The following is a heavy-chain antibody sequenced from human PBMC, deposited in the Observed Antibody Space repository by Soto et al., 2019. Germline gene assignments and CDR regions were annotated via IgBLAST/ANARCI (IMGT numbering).Heavy chain of an antibody. D-gene: IGHD4-4*01. J-gene: IGHJ4*02. CDR2: VSAYSGDT. V-gene: IGHV1-18*01. CDR1: GYIFTSYG. Sequence: ASVKVSCKASGYIFTSYGLSWVRQAPGQGLEWVGLVSAYSGDTKYAQKFQGRVSMTTDTTTYTAYMELRSLTSGDTAMFYCARGSRVTTPPYYFDYWGQGTLVTVSS. CDR3: ARGSRVTTPPYYFDY.